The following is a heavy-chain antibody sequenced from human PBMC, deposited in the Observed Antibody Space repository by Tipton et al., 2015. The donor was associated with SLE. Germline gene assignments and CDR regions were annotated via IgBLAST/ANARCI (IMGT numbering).Heavy chain of an antibody. D-gene: IGHD3-9*01. J-gene: IGHJ4*02. V-gene: IGHV4-39*01. CDR2: IYYSGST. Sequence: PGLVKPSETLSLTCTVSGGSFSGRTYYWAWIRQPPGKVLVGIGSIYYSGSTYYNPSLQSRVTISVDTSKNQFSLKLSSVTAADTAVYYCARLVGAYDILTGYYQRYFDYWVQRTLVTVSS. CDR3: ARLVGAYDILTGYYQRYFDY. CDR1: GGSFSGRTYY.